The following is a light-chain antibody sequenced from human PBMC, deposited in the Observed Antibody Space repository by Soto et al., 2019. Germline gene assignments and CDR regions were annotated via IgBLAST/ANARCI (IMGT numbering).Light chain of an antibody. CDR3: GTWDSSLSAVV. V-gene: IGLV1-51*01. J-gene: IGLJ2*01. CDR1: SFNIGNNY. Sequence: QSVLTQPPSVSAAPGQKVTISCSGSSFNIGNNYVSWYQQLPGTAPKLLICDNNKRPSGIPDRFSGSKSGTSATLGITGLQTGDEADYYCGTWDSSLSAVVFGGGTEVTVL. CDR2: DNN.